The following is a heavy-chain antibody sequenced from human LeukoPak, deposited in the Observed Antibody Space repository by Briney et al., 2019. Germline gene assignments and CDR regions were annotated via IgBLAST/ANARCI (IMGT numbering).Heavy chain of an antibody. D-gene: IGHD2-8*01. Sequence: PGGSLRLSCAASGFTFSSFLMSWVRQAPGRGLEWVANIKQDGGEKYYVDSVQGRFTISRDNAKNSLYLQMDSLRAEDTAVYYCARVSGFVLTVYAALYFDYWGQGTLVTVSS. J-gene: IGHJ4*02. CDR1: GFTFSSFL. CDR3: ARVSGFVLTVYAALYFDY. CDR2: IKQDGGEK. V-gene: IGHV3-7*01.